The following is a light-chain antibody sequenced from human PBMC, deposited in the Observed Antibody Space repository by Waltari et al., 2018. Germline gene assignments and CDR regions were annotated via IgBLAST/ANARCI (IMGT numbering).Light chain of an antibody. CDR3: LQGKNLRA. CDR1: QSLLDSNGKSY. Sequence: EIVVTQPPLSLSVTPGQPASIPCKSSQSLLDSNGKSYLFWYLRKPGPSPQLRMYEVSSRFSGVPDRVSGSGSGTDFTLKISRVEAEDVGVYYCLQGKNLRAFGQGTKVEI. V-gene: IGKV2-29*03. J-gene: IGKJ1*01. CDR2: EVS.